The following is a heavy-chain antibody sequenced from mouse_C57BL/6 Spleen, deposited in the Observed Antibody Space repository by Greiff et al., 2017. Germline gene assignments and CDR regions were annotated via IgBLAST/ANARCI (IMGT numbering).Heavy chain of an antibody. CDR3: ARYPLAMDY. Sequence: EVQLQQSGPELVKPGASVKISCKASGYTFTDYYMNWVKQSHGKSLEWIGDINPNNGGTSYNQKFKGKATLTVDKSSSTAYMELRSLTSEDSAVYYCARYPLAMDYWGQGTSVTVSS. J-gene: IGHJ4*01. CDR1: GYTFTDYY. V-gene: IGHV1-26*01. CDR2: INPNNGGT.